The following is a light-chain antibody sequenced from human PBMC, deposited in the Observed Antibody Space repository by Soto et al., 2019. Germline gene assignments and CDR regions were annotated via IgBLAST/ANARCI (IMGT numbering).Light chain of an antibody. Sequence: DIQMTQSPSTLSASVGDRVTITCRASQSISSWLAWYQQKPGTAPKLLSYKASTLQRGVPSRFSGSGSGTEFTLTISSLQPDDSATYFCQQYNDNWTFGQGTKVEIK. J-gene: IGKJ1*01. CDR3: QQYNDNWT. V-gene: IGKV1-5*03. CDR1: QSISSW. CDR2: KAS.